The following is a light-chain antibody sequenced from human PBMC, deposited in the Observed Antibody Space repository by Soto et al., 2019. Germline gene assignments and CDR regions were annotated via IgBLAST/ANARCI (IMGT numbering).Light chain of an antibody. V-gene: IGLV2-8*01. Sequence: QLVLTQPPSASGSPGQSVTISCTGTSSDVGGYNYVSWYQQHPGKAPKLMISEVSKRPSGVPDRFSGSESGNTASLTVSGLQAEDEADYYCSSFAGNNNLVFGGGTKLTVL. CDR2: EVS. CDR1: SSDVGGYNY. CDR3: SSFAGNNNLV. J-gene: IGLJ2*01.